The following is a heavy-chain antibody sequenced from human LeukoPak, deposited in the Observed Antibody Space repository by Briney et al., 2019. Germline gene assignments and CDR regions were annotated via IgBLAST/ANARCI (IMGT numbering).Heavy chain of an antibody. D-gene: IGHD4-11*01. J-gene: IGHJ4*02. CDR3: ASNLQYPFDY. CDR1: GGSISSYY. Sequence: SETLSLTCTVSGGSISSYYWSWIRQPPGKGLEWIGYIYTSGSTNYNPSLKSRVTISVDTFKNQFSLKLSSVTAADTAVYYCASNLQYPFDYWGQGTLVTVSS. CDR2: IYTSGST. V-gene: IGHV4-4*09.